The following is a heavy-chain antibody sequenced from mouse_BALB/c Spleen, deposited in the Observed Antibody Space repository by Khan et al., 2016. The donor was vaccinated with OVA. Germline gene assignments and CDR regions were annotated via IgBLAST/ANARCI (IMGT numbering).Heavy chain of an antibody. V-gene: IGHV1-69*02. D-gene: IGHD2-10*02. CDR3: ARDQYGNYFYAMDY. CDR1: GYTFTSYW. Sequence: QVQLQQPGAELVKPGAPVKLSCKASGYTFTSYWMNWVKQRSGRGLEWIGRIDPSDSETHYNQKFKDKATLTVDKSSSTTYIQLSSLTSEDSAVYYCARDQYGNYFYAMDYWGQGTSVTVSS. J-gene: IGHJ4*01. CDR2: IDPSDSET.